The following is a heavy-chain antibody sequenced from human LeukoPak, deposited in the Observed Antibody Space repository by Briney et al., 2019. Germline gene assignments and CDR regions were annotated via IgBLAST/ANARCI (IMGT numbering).Heavy chain of an antibody. J-gene: IGHJ4*02. Sequence: SETLSLTCTVSGGSISSSSYYWGWIRQPPGKGLEWIGSIYHSGSTDSNPSLKSRVTISVDTSKNQFSLKLRSVTAADTAVYYCARRPRNDILTGTPFDYWGQGILVTVSS. CDR3: ARRPRNDILTGTPFDY. V-gene: IGHV4-39*07. CDR1: GGSISSSSYY. CDR2: IYHSGST. D-gene: IGHD3-9*01.